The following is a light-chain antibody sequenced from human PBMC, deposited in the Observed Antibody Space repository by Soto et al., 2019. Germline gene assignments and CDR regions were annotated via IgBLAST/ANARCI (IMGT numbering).Light chain of an antibody. CDR1: QSISSN. J-gene: IGKJ5*01. CDR3: QQYNDWPRPT. Sequence: EMIITQSPATLSVSPGERATLSCRASQSISSNLAWYQQQPGQPPRLLIYAASTRAAGIPARFGGSGSGTEFTLTIIGLQSEDSAVYYCQQYNDWPRPTFGQGTRLEIK. V-gene: IGKV3-15*01. CDR2: AAS.